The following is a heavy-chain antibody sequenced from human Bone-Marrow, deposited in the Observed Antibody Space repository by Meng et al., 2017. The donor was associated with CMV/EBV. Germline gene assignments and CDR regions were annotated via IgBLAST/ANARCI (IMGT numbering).Heavy chain of an antibody. V-gene: IGHV1-2*02. CDR1: GYIFIDYF. CDR3: ARPSGSDPNWFDP. Sequence: ASVKVSCKVSGYIFIDYFIHWVRRAPGRGLEWMGWINPINGGTHFAQKFQDRVTLTRDTSTNTAYMELSSLTSDDTAVYYCARPSGSDPNWFDPWGQGNLVTVSS. J-gene: IGHJ5*02. CDR2: INPINGGT. D-gene: IGHD1-26*01.